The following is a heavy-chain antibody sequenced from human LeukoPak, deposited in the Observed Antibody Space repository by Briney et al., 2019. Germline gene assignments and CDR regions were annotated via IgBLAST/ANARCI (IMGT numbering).Heavy chain of an antibody. Sequence: PSETLSLTCAVYGGSFSGYYWSWIRQPPGKGLEWIGEINHSGSTNYNPSLKSRVTISVDTSKNQFSLKLSSVTAADTAVYYCARLHGDYGAKNFDYWGQGTLVTVSS. V-gene: IGHV4-34*01. D-gene: IGHD4-17*01. J-gene: IGHJ4*02. CDR2: INHSGST. CDR1: GGSFSGYY. CDR3: ARLHGDYGAKNFDY.